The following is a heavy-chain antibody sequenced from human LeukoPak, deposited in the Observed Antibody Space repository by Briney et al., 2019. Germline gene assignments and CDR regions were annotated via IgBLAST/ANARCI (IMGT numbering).Heavy chain of an antibody. V-gene: IGHV4-59*08. CDR3: ARLGAGL. J-gene: IGHJ4*02. D-gene: IGHD6-13*01. CDR2: IYYSGST. CDR1: GGSFSGYY. Sequence: SETLSLTCAVYGGSFSGYYWSWIRQPPGKGLEWIGYIYYSGSTNCNPSLKSRVTISVDTSKNQFSLKLSSVTAADTAVYYCARLGAGLWGQGTLVTVSS.